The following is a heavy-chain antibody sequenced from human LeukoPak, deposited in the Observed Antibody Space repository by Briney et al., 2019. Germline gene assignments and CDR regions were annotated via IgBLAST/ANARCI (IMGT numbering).Heavy chain of an antibody. CDR1: GLTFSNIW. Sequence: GGSLRLSCAVSGLTFSNIWMSWVRQAPGKGLEWVGRIKTKADGATAEYATPVKDRFTISRDDSKNTLYLHMNSLKTEDTAMYYCNTDRGGTWYVYNFDYWGQGTLVTVSS. D-gene: IGHD6-13*01. J-gene: IGHJ4*02. V-gene: IGHV3-15*01. CDR3: NTDRGGTWYVYNFDY. CDR2: IKTKADGATA.